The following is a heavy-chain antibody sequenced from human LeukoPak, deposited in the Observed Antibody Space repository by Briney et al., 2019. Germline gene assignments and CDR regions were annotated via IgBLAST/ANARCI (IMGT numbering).Heavy chain of an antibody. CDR1: GGYISSSSYY. D-gene: IGHD3-3*01. V-gene: IGHV4-39*07. CDR2: IYYSGST. J-gene: IGHJ5*02. Sequence: NPSETLSLTCTVAGGYISSSSYYWGWIRQPPGKGLEWLGSIYYSGSTYYNPSLKSRVTISVDTSKNQFSLKLSSVTAAVTAVYYCARSESITIFGVVIPRRHWFDPWGQGTLVTVSS. CDR3: ARSESITIFGVVIPRRHWFDP.